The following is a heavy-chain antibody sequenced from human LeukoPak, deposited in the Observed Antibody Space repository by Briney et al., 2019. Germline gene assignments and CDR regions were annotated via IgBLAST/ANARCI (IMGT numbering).Heavy chain of an antibody. J-gene: IGHJ4*02. CDR3: ARGVPHDFWSGHFDY. CDR2: IYYSGST. V-gene: IGHV4-59*01. D-gene: IGHD3-3*01. CDR1: GGSISSYY. Sequence: SETLSLTCTVSGGSISSYYWSWIRQPPGKGLEWIGYIYYSGSTNYNPSLKSRVTISVDTSKNQFSLKLSSVTAADTAVYYCARGVPHDFWSGHFDYWGQGTLVTVSS.